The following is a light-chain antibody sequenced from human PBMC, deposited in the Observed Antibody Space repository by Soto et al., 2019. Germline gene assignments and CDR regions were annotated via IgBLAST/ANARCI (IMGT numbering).Light chain of an antibody. CDR2: GAS. CDR3: QQYNNRRT. V-gene: IGKV3-15*01. J-gene: IGKJ1*01. CDR1: QSVSDN. Sequence: EIVMKQSPATLAVSPGERATLSCRASQSVSDNLAWYQQKPGQAPRLRIYGASTRATSIPARFSGSGSETDFTLTISSLQSEHFAVYYCQQYNNRRTFGQGTKGEIK.